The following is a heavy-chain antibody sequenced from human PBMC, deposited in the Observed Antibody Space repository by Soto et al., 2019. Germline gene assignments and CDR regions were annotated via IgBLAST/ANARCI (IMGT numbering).Heavy chain of an antibody. Sequence: GGSLRLSCAASGFSFDRYWMNWVRQAPGKGLEWVANIKQDGSEKNYVDSVEGRFTISRDNAKSSLYLQMNGLRAEDTAVYYCAREPRFWTGTTDAFDIWGQGTMVTVSS. CDR2: IKQDGSEK. D-gene: IGHD3-9*01. CDR1: GFSFDRYW. V-gene: IGHV3-7*05. CDR3: AREPRFWTGTTDAFDI. J-gene: IGHJ3*02.